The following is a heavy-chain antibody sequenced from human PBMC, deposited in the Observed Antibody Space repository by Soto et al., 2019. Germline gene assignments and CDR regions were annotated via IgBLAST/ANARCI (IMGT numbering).Heavy chain of an antibody. CDR2: INDRGSI. J-gene: IGHJ2*01. CDR3: ARESHDILTGPPWVWYFDL. CDR1: GGSFSGYY. D-gene: IGHD3-9*01. V-gene: IGHV4-34*01. Sequence: QVQLQQWGAGPLRPLETLSLTCGVSGGSFSGYYLAWIRQSPGKGLEWIGEINDRGSINYNPSLKRRGSISVDTSKNQYSLNLRSVTAADTAVYYCARESHDILTGPPWVWYFDLWGRGTLVTVSS.